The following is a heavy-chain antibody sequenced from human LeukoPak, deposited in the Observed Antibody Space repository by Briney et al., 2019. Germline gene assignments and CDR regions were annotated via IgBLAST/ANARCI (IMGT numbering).Heavy chain of an antibody. Sequence: SETLFLTCTVSGGSISSYYWSWIRQPPGKGLEWIGYIYYSGSTNYNPSLKSRVTISVDTSKNQFSLKLSSVTAADTAVYYCARTRPITIFGVVPKYYFDYWGQGTLVTVSS. D-gene: IGHD3-3*01. V-gene: IGHV4-59*01. CDR2: IYYSGST. CDR1: GGSISSYY. J-gene: IGHJ4*02. CDR3: ARTRPITIFGVVPKYYFDY.